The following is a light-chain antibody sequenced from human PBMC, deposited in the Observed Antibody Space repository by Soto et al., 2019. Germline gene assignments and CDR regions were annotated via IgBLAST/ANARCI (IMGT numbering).Light chain of an antibody. CDR1: QSIGSW. CDR3: QQFNSYPWT. V-gene: IGKV1-5*03. Sequence: DIQMTQSPSTLSASVGDRVTITFLASQSIGSWLAWYQQKPGKAPNLLIYKASSLESGVPSRFSGSGSGTEFTVTISSLQPEDFATYYCQQFNSYPWTFGQGTKVDI. J-gene: IGKJ1*01. CDR2: KAS.